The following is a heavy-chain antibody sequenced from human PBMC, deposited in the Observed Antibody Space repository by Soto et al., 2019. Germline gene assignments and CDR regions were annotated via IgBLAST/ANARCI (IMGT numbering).Heavy chain of an antibody. Sequence: QMQLVQSGPEVKKPGTSVKVSCKASGFTFTSSAMQWVRQARGQRLEWIAWIVVGSGNTNYAQKFQERVTITRDMSTSTAYMELSSLRSEDTAVYYCAAEAAAAGTGWYFDLWGRGTLVTVSS. V-gene: IGHV1-58*02. D-gene: IGHD6-13*01. CDR1: GFTFTSSA. J-gene: IGHJ2*01. CDR2: IVVGSGNT. CDR3: AAEAAAAGTGWYFDL.